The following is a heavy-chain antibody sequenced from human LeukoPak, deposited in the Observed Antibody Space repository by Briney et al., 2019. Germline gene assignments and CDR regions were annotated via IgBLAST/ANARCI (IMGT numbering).Heavy chain of an antibody. CDR1: GGSISSSSYY. Sequence: RASETLSLTCTVSGGSISSSSYYWSWIRQPPGKGLEWIGEINHSGSTNYNPSLKSRVTISVDTSKNQFSLKLSSVTAADTAVYYCARGMGIAARDDYWGQGTLVTVSS. CDR2: INHSGST. V-gene: IGHV4-39*07. J-gene: IGHJ4*02. D-gene: IGHD6-6*01. CDR3: ARGMGIAARDDY.